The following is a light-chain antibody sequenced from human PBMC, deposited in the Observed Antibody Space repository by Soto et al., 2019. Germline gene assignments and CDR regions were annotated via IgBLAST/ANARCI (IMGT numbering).Light chain of an antibody. CDR3: CSYAGSSTFVV. V-gene: IGLV2-23*02. Sequence: QSALTQPASVSGSPGQSITISCTGTSSDVGSYHLVSWYQQHPGKGPKLMIYEDNKRPSGVSNRFSGSKSGNTASLTISGLQAEDEADYYCCSYAGSSTFVVFGGGTKLTVL. CDR1: SSDVGSYHL. J-gene: IGLJ2*01. CDR2: EDN.